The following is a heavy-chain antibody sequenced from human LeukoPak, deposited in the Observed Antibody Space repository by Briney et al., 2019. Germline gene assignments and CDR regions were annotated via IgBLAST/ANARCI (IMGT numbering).Heavy chain of an antibody. CDR2: INHSGST. CDR1: GGSFSGYY. V-gene: IGHV4-34*01. J-gene: IGHJ6*03. CDR3: ARDSAELGVYYYYYYMDV. D-gene: IGHD1-26*01. Sequence: SETLSLTCAVYGGSFSGYYWSWIRQPPGKGLEWIGEINHSGSTNYNPSLKSRVTISVDTSKNQFSLKLSSVTAADTAVYYCARDSAELGVYYYYYYMDVWGKGTTVTISS.